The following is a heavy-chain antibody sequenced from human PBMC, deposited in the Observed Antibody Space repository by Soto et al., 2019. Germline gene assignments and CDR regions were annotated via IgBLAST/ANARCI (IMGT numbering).Heavy chain of an antibody. J-gene: IGHJ3*02. CDR3: AKEGTDAFDI. Sequence: GILRLSCAASGFTFSNYSMSWVRQAPGKGLEWVSAISVSGGSTNYAASVKGRFTISRDNSKDTLYLQMNSLRAEDTAVYYCAKEGTDAFDIWGQGTMVTVSS. CDR2: ISVSGGST. V-gene: IGHV3-23*01. CDR1: GFTFSNYS. D-gene: IGHD1-1*01.